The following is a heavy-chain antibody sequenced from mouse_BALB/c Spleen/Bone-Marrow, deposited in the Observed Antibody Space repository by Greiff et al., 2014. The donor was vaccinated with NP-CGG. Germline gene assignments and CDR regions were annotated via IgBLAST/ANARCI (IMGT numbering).Heavy chain of an antibody. Sequence: QVQLKESGPGLVQPSQSLSITCTASGFSLTTSGVHWVRQSPGKGLEWLGVIWTGGSTDYNAAFMSRLSTNKANSKAQVFFKMNSLQANDTAIYYCARNHRVYYLDYWGQGTTLTVSS. CDR3: ARNHRVYYLDY. CDR1: GFSLTTSG. J-gene: IGHJ2*01. CDR2: IWTGGST. V-gene: IGHV2-2*02.